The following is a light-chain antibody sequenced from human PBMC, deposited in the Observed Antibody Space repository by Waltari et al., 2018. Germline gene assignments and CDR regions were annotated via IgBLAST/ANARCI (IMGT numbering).Light chain of an antibody. J-gene: IGKJ2*01. CDR2: WAS. V-gene: IGKV4-1*01. Sequence: DIVMTQSPDSLAVSLAEMATVTCQTRQSVLYNSNRKNYLAWYQQRPGQPPRLLIYWASIRQSGIPDRFRGSVSATEFTLTITSLQAEDVAVYYCQQYYDVPYNFGQGTKVDI. CDR1: QSVLYNSNRKNY. CDR3: QQYYDVPYN.